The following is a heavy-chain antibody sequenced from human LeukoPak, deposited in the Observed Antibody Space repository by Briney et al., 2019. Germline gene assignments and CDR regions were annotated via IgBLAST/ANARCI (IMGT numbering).Heavy chain of an antibody. CDR3: ARGLGSSWTPSWFDP. V-gene: IGHV1-18*01. CDR1: GYTFTSHG. CDR2: ITVYNGNT. J-gene: IGHJ5*02. Sequence: ASVQVSCKTSGYTFTSHGISCVRQAPGQGPEWMGWITVYNGNTIYPQKLQGRVTVTTDTSTSTAYMELRSLTSDDTAMYYCARGLGSSWTPSWFDPWGQGTLVTVSS. D-gene: IGHD6-13*01.